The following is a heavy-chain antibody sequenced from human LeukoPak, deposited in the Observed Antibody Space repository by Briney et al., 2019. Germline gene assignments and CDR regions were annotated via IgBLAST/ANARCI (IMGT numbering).Heavy chain of an antibody. CDR3: ARATRASTSTSFSYYYYMDV. Sequence: ASVTVSCEAAGHSFGYFDVNWVRQAPGQGLGWMGWMNPYTGKTGFAQKFQGRVTTTSERSRSKVYMELRSVTPEDTAVYYCARATRASTSTSFSYYYYMDVWGKGTTVTVS. CDR2: MNPYTGKT. D-gene: IGHD5-12*01. V-gene: IGHV1-8*03. J-gene: IGHJ6*03. CDR1: GHSFGYFD.